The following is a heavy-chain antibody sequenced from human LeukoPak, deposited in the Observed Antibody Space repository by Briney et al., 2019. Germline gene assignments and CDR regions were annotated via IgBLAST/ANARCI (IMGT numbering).Heavy chain of an antibody. CDR2: IYWDDDK. V-gene: IGHV2-5*02. CDR1: GSSLSTNAVG. J-gene: IGHJ4*02. Sequence: SGPTLVNPTQTLTLTCTFSGSSLSTNAVGVGWIRQPPGEALEWLAVIYWDDDKRYSPSLKSRLTIIKDPSKDQVVLTMTNMDPVDTATHYCAHSCGGGNSAYFDHWGQGTLVTVSS. D-gene: IGHD4-23*01. CDR3: AHSCGGGNSAYFDH.